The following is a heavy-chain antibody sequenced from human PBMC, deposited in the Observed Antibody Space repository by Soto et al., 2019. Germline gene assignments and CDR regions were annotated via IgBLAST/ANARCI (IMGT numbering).Heavy chain of an antibody. CDR3: ARGGKTMRAVHRLDP. Sequence: QVQLVQSGAEVKNPGASVKVSCRASGYNFISYDINWLRQATGQGLEWMGWINPDSGNTGYSQKFQGRLTLTKDTSISTAYMELTSLRPEDTAVYYCARGGKTMRAVHRLDPWGRGTQVTVS. D-gene: IGHD1-1*01. V-gene: IGHV1-8*01. J-gene: IGHJ5*02. CDR2: INPDSGNT. CDR1: GYNFISYD.